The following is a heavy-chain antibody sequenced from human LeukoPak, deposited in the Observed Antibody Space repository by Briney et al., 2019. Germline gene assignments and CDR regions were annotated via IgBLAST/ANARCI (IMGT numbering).Heavy chain of an antibody. D-gene: IGHD5-24*01. V-gene: IGHV1-18*01. CDR2: ISAYNGNT. CDR3: ARDLEMATIDY. Sequence: ASVKVSCEASGYTFTSYGISWVRQAPGQGLEWMGWISAYNGNTYYAQKLKGRVTMTTDTSTSTAYMELRSLRSDDTAVYYCARDLEMATIDYWGQGTLVTVSS. CDR1: GYTFTSYG. J-gene: IGHJ4*02.